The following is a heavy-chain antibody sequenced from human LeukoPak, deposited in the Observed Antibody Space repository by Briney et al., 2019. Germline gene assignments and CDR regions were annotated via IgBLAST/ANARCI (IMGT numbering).Heavy chain of an antibody. D-gene: IGHD3-22*01. Sequence: ASVTVSCKASGYTFTSYGISWVRQAPGQGLEWMGWISAYNGNTNFAQKLQGRVTMTTDTSTSTAYMELRSLRSDDTAVYYCARVQQLSYYDSSGYFDYWGQGTLVTVSS. CDR3: ARVQQLSYYDSSGYFDY. CDR2: ISAYNGNT. J-gene: IGHJ4*02. CDR1: GYTFTSYG. V-gene: IGHV1-18*01.